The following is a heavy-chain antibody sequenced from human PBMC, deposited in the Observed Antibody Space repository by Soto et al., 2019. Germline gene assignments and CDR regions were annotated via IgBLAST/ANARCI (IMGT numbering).Heavy chain of an antibody. CDR2: INHSGST. CDR1: GGSFSGYY. CDR3: ASGRIAVAGTFSY. V-gene: IGHV4-34*01. Sequence: SETLSLTCAVYGGSFSGYYWSWIRQPPGKGLEWIGEINHSGSTNYNPSLKSRVTISVDTSKNQFSLKLSSVTAADTAVYYCASGRIAVAGTFSYWGQGTLVTVSS. J-gene: IGHJ4*02. D-gene: IGHD6-19*01.